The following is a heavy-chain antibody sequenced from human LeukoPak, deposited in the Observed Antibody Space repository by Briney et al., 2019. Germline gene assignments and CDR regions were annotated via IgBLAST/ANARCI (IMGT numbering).Heavy chain of an antibody. J-gene: IGHJ3*02. Sequence: GGSLRLSCAVSGFTFSDHYMDWVRQAPGKGLEWVARSRNKANGYTTVYAASVEGRFTISRHESKNSLYLQMNSLMIEDTAVYYCVRGFNSFDIWGRGTVVTVSS. V-gene: IGHV3-72*01. CDR3: VRGFNSFDI. CDR1: GFTFSDHY. CDR2: SRNKANGYTT.